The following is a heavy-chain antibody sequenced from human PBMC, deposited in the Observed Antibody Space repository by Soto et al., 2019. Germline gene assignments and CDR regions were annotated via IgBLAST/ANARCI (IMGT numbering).Heavy chain of an antibody. V-gene: IGHV4-59*01. CDR1: GGSISSYY. Sequence: SETLSLTCTVSGGSISSYYWSWIRQPPGKGLEWIGYIYYSGSTNYNPSLKSRVTISVDTSKNQFSLKLSSVSAADTAVYYCARGYDSSGYYYYYYGMDVWGQGTTVTVSS. CDR2: IYYSGST. D-gene: IGHD3-22*01. CDR3: ARGYDSSGYYYYYYGMDV. J-gene: IGHJ6*02.